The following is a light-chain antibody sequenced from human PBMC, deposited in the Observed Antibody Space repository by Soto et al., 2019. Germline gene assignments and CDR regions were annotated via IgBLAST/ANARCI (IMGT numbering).Light chain of an antibody. J-gene: IGLJ1*01. CDR2: DVS. CDR1: SSDIGSYTY. CDR3: ASYKISSTYV. V-gene: IGLV2-14*01. Sequence: QSALTQPASVSGSPGQSIAISCTGTSSDIGSYTYVSWYQQHPGKAPKLMIFDVSNRPSGVSDRFSGSKSGNTASLTFSGLRVDDEAYYSCASYKISSTYVFGTGTKVPFL.